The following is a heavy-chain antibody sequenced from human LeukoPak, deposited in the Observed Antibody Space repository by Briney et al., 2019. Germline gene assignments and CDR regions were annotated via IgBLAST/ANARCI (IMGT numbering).Heavy chain of an antibody. CDR3: AKEGKTRTWNYSQAKPVY. CDR1: EFSVGSNY. Sequence: PGGSLRLSCAASEFSVGSNYMTWVRQAPGKGLEWVSLIYSGGSTYYADSVKGRFTISRDNSKNTLYLQMNSLRAEDTAVYYCAKEGKTRTWNYSQAKPVYWGQGTLVTVSS. CDR2: IYSGGST. J-gene: IGHJ4*02. D-gene: IGHD1-7*01. V-gene: IGHV3-66*01.